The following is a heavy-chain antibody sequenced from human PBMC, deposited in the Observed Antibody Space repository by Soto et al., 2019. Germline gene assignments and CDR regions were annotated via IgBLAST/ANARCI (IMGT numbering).Heavy chain of an antibody. CDR2: ISANGASI. CDR1: GFTFRDQA. CDR3: AKDRYYDTPGWFDP. Sequence: LSCVCSGFTFRDQALRWVRQAPGRGLEWVSAISANGASIQHADSVKGRFSVSRDNAKNTVYLQMDNLRTEDSAVYYCAKDRYYDTPGWFDPWGQGSRVTVSS. J-gene: IGHJ5*02. V-gene: IGHV3-23*01. D-gene: IGHD3-22*01.